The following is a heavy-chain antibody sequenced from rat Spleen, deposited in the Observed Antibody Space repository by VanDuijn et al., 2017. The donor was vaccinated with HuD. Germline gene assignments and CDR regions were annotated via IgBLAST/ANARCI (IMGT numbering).Heavy chain of an antibody. D-gene: IGHD2-5*01. Sequence: EVKLVESGGGLVQPGRSLKLSCAASGFTFDDYGMAWVRQAPKNGLEWVASISWGGSSTYYPDNVKGRFTISRDTAQNTLYLQMNSLRSEDTATYYCARGGYFRHWGQGVMVTVSS. J-gene: IGHJ2*01. CDR1: GFTFDDYG. CDR3: ARGGYFRH. V-gene: IGHV5-7*01. CDR2: ISWGGSST.